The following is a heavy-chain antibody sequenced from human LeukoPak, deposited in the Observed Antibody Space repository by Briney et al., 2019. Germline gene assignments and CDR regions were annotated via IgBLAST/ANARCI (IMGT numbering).Heavy chain of an antibody. Sequence: PGGSLRLSCAASGFTVSSNYMSWVRQAPGKGLEWVSVIYSGGSTYYADSVKGRLTISRDISKNTLYLQMDSLRTEDTAVYYCANGPMITFGGLTEREFDFWGQGTLVTVSS. CDR2: IYSGGST. D-gene: IGHD3-16*01. V-gene: IGHV3-53*05. J-gene: IGHJ4*02. CDR1: GFTVSSNY. CDR3: ANGPMITFGGLTEREFDF.